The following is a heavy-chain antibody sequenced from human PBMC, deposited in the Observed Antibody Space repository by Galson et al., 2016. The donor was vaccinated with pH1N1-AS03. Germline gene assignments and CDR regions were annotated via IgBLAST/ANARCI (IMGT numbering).Heavy chain of an antibody. CDR1: GFTFSNYE. CDR2: ISNSGTTV. D-gene: IGHD3-22*01. CDR3: ARDPTYATSGYYYPHFDS. Sequence: SLRLSCAASGFTFSNYEMNWVRQAPGKGLEWVSYISNSGTTVHYADSVKGRFTISRDNAKNSLYLQLSNLRAEDTAVYYCARDPTYATSGYYYPHFDSWGQGTLVTVTS. J-gene: IGHJ5*01. V-gene: IGHV3-48*03.